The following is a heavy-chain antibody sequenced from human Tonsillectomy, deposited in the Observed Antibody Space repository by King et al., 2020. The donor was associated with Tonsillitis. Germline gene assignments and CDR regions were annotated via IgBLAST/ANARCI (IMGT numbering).Heavy chain of an antibody. Sequence: VQLVESGGGVVQPGRSLRLSCAASGFTFSSYAMHWVRQAPGKGLEWVAVISYDGSNKYYADSVKGRFTISRDNSKNKLYLQMNSLRAEDTAVYYCARDVAGSSTEYYFDYWGQGTLVTVSS. CDR1: GFTFSSYA. J-gene: IGHJ4*02. V-gene: IGHV3-30-3*01. D-gene: IGHD5/OR15-5a*01. CDR3: ARDVAGSSTEYYFDY. CDR2: ISYDGSNK.